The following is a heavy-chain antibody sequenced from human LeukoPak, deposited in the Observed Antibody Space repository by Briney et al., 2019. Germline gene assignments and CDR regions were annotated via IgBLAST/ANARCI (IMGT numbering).Heavy chain of an antibody. V-gene: IGHV1-18*01. D-gene: IGHD3-22*01. Sequence: ASVKVSCKASGYTFTSYGISWVRQAPGQGLEWMGWISAYNGNTNYAQKLQGRVTMTTGTSTSTAYMELRSLRSDDTAVYYCARDPKKDYYDSSGYYPSDYWGQGTLVTVSS. J-gene: IGHJ4*02. CDR1: GYTFTSYG. CDR2: ISAYNGNT. CDR3: ARDPKKDYYDSSGYYPSDY.